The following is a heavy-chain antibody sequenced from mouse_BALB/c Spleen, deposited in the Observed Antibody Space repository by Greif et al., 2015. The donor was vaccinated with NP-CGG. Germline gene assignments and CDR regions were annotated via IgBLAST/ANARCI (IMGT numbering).Heavy chain of an antibody. CDR1: GYTFTSYT. CDR2: INPSSGYT. V-gene: IGHV1-4*02. D-gene: IGHD3-2*01. CDR3: ARLDSSGSWFAY. Sequence: VQLQQSAAELARPGASVEMSCKASGYTFTSYTMHWVKQRPGQGLEWIGYINPSSGYTGYNQKFKDKTTLTADKSSSTAYMQLSSLTSEDSAVYYCARLDSSGSWFAYWGQGTLVTVSA. J-gene: IGHJ3*01.